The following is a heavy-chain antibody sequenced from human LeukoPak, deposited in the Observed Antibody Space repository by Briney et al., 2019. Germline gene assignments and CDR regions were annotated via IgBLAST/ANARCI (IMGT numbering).Heavy chain of an antibody. CDR1: GYTFTGHY. Sequence: ASVKVSCKASGYTFTGHYMHWVRQAPRQGLEWMGWINPNSGGTNYAQKFQGRVTMTRDTSISTAYMELSRLRSDDTAVYYCARGSPYYYDSSGYYNWFDPWGQGTLVTVSS. CDR3: ARGSPYYYDSSGYYNWFDP. V-gene: IGHV1-2*02. D-gene: IGHD3-22*01. J-gene: IGHJ5*02. CDR2: INPNSGGT.